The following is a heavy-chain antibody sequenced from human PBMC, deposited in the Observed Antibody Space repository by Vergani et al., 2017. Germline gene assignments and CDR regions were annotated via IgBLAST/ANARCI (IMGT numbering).Heavy chain of an antibody. CDR1: GFTVSSNY. CDR3: ARERRDCSSTSCYRRFDY. J-gene: IGHJ4*02. Sequence: EVQLVETGGGLIQPGGSLRLSCAASGFTVSSNYMSWVRQAPGQGLEWVSVIYSGGSTYYADSVKGRFTIARDNSKTTLYLQMNSLRAEDTAVYYCARERRDCSSTSCYRRFDYWGQGTLVTVSS. CDR2: IYSGGST. V-gene: IGHV3-53*02. D-gene: IGHD2-2*02.